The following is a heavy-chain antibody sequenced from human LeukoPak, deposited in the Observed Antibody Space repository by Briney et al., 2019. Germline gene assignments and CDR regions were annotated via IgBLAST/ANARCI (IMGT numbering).Heavy chain of an antibody. J-gene: IGHJ3*02. Sequence: GASVKVSCTASGYTFTGHYIHWVRQAPGQGLEWMGWINPNSGGTNYAQKFQGWVTMTRDTSISTTYMELSRLTSDDTAVYYCARDRGGYSGYDAFDIWGQGTMVTVSP. D-gene: IGHD5-12*01. CDR3: ARDRGGYSGYDAFDI. V-gene: IGHV1-2*04. CDR1: GYTFTGHY. CDR2: INPNSGGT.